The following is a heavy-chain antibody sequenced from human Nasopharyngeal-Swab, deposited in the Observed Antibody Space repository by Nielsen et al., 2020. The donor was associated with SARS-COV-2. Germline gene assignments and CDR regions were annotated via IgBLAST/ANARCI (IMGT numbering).Heavy chain of an antibody. CDR3: TREVMRTHDY. CDR1: GFTFSNYW. V-gene: IGHV3-74*03. D-gene: IGHD2-21*01. CDR2: INTDGSST. Sequence: ETLSLTCAASGFTFSNYWMHWVRQAPGKGLVWVSRINTDGSSTMYADSVKGRFTISRDNAKNTLYLQMNSLRAEDTAVYYCTREVMRTHDYWGQGTLVTVSS. J-gene: IGHJ4*02.